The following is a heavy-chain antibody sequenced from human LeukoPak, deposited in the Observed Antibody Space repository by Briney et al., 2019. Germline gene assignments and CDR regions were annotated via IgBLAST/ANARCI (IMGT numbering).Heavy chain of an antibody. J-gene: IGHJ4*02. CDR1: GYSFTSYW. CDR3: ARLQLYYYDSSGYYSPLDY. D-gene: IGHD3-22*01. CDR2: IYPGDSDT. V-gene: IGHV5-51*01. Sequence: GESLKISCKGSGYSFTSYWIGWVRQMPGKGLEWMGIIYPGDSDTRYSPSFQGQFTISADKSISTAYLQWSSLKASDTAMYYCARLQLYYYDSSGYYSPLDYWGQGTLVTVSS.